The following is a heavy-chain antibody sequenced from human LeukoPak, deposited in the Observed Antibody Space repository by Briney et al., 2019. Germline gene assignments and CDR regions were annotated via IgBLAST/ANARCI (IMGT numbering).Heavy chain of an antibody. CDR3: ARGSDTAMVLFSCFDY. Sequence: GGSLRLSCAASGFTFSTYTMNWVRQAPGKGLEWVSSIKGRFTISRDNARKSLYLQMNTLRAEDTAVYYCARGSDTAMVLFSCFDYWGQGTLVTVSS. V-gene: IGHV3-21*01. J-gene: IGHJ4*02. CDR2: I. D-gene: IGHD5-18*01. CDR1: GFTFSTYT.